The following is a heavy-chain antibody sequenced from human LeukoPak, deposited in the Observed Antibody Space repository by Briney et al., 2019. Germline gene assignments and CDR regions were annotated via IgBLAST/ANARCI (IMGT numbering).Heavy chain of an antibody. CDR2: IYYSGST. V-gene: IGHV4-38-2*02. CDR1: GYSITSGYY. CDR3: ATQNMVRGAMG. D-gene: IGHD3-10*01. Sequence: SETLSLTCTVSGYSITSGYYWGWIRQPPGKGLEWIGSIYYSGSTYYNPSLKSRVTISVDTSKNQFSLKLSSVTAADTAVYYCATQNMVRGAMGWGQGTLVTVSS. J-gene: IGHJ4*02.